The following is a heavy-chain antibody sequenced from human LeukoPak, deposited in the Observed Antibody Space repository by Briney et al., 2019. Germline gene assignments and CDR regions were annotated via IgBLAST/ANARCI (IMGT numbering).Heavy chain of an antibody. CDR3: ARGDGSRN. CDR1: GFTFSSYG. CDR2: IKQDGSEK. V-gene: IGHV3-7*01. D-gene: IGHD3-10*01. Sequence: PGGSLRLSCAASGFTFSSYGMHWVRQAPGKGLEWVANIKQDGSEKYYVDSVKGRFTISRDNAKSSLYLHMNSLRAEDTAVYYCARGDGSRNWGQGTLVTVSS. J-gene: IGHJ4*02.